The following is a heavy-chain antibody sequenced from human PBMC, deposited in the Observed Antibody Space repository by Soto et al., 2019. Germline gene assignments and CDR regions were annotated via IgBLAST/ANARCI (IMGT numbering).Heavy chain of an antibody. CDR3: ARSPSMTTVSPDY. V-gene: IGHV3-21*01. CDR2: ISSSSSYI. Sequence: GGSLRLSCAASGFTFSSYSMNWVRQAPGKGLEWVSSISSSSSYIYYADSVKGRFTISRDNAKNSLYLQMNSLRAEDTAVYYCARSPSMTTVSPDYLGQGTLVTVS. D-gene: IGHD4-17*01. CDR1: GFTFSSYS. J-gene: IGHJ4*02.